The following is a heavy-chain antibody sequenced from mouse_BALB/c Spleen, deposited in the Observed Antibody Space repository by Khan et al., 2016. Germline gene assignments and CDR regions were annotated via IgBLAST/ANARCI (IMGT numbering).Heavy chain of an antibody. D-gene: IGHD2-13*01. J-gene: IGHJ4*01. CDR2: INTNTGEP. CDR3: ARTGDYPYYAMDY. Sequence: QIQLVQSGPELKKPGETVKISCKASEYTFTNYGMNWVKQAPGKGLKWMGWINTNTGEPTYAEEFKGRVAFSLEASASTAYFQINNLKNEDSAAYFCARTGDYPYYAMDYWGQGTSVTVSS. CDR1: EYTFTNYG. V-gene: IGHV9-3*02.